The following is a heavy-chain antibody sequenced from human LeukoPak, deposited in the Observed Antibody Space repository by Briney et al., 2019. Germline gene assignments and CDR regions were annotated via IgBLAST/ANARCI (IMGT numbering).Heavy chain of an antibody. CDR1: GFTFSSYA. J-gene: IGHJ4*02. Sequence: GGSLRLSCAASGFTFSSYAMSWVRQAPGKGLEWVSAISGSGGSTYYADSVKGRFTISRDNSKNTMYLQMNSLRAEDTAVYYCARDYVYYYNDSDYYGLGYYFDYWGQGTLVTVSS. CDR2: ISGSGGST. D-gene: IGHD3-22*01. V-gene: IGHV3-23*01. CDR3: ARDYVYYYNDSDYYGLGYYFDY.